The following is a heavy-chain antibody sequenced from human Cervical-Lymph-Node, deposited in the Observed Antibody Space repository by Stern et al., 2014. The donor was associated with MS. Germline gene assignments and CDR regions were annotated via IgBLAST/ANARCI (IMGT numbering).Heavy chain of an antibody. CDR2: IWDDGSNK. V-gene: IGHV3-33*01. CDR1: GFTFSSYG. J-gene: IGHJ6*02. CDR3: ARDRKQWSVYYYYGMDV. D-gene: IGHD6-19*01. Sequence: VQLVESGGGVVQPGRSLRLSCAASGFTFSSYGMHWVRQAPGKGLEGVAVIWDDGSNKYYADSVKGRFTISRDNSKNTLYLQMNSLRAEDTAVYYCARDRKQWSVYYYYGMDVWGQGTTVTVSS.